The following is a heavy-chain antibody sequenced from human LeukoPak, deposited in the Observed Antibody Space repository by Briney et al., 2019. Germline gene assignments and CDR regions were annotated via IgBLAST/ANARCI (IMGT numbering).Heavy chain of an antibody. CDR3: ARRITIFGPGPNDAFDI. CDR2: ISSSSSYI. J-gene: IGHJ3*02. Sequence: GGSLRLSCVASGFTFNNAWMSWVRQAPGKGLEWVSSISSSSSYIYYADSVKGRFTISGDNAKNSLYLQMNSLRAEDTAVYYCARRITIFGPGPNDAFDIWGQGTMVTVSS. D-gene: IGHD3-3*01. CDR1: GFTFNNAW. V-gene: IGHV3-21*01.